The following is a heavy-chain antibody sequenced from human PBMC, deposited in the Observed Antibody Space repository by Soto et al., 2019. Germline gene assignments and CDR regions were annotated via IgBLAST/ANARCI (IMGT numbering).Heavy chain of an antibody. J-gene: IGHJ4*02. CDR1: GFVFGDCA. D-gene: IGHD6-13*01. Sequence: GGSLRLSCSASGFVFGDCAVTWVRQAPGKGLEWVGVVRSETYGGSTEYAASVRGRFRISRDDSESIAYLQMTNLKTEDTAVYYCTRGRGTSGWYADYWGKGIRVTVSS. CDR3: TRGRGTSGWYADY. V-gene: IGHV3-49*04. CDR2: VRSETYGGST.